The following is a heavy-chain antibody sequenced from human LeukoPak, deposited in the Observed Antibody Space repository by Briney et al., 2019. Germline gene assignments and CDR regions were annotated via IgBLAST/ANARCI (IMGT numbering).Heavy chain of an antibody. Sequence: TSSETLSLTCAVYGGSFSGYYWSWIRQPPGKGLEWIGEINHSGSTNYNPTLKSRVTISVDTSKNQFSLKLSSVTAADTAVYYCASLGRSGKPRIDYWGQGTLVTVSS. CDR2: INHSGST. D-gene: IGHD3-10*01. V-gene: IGHV4-34*01. CDR1: GGSFSGYY. J-gene: IGHJ4*02. CDR3: ASLGRSGKPRIDY.